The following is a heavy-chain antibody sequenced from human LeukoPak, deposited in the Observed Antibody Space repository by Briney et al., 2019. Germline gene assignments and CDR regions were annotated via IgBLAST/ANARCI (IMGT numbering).Heavy chain of an antibody. CDR1: GGSISSGSYY. J-gene: IGHJ4*02. Sequence: SETLSLTCTVSGGSISSGSYYWSWIRQPAGKGLEWIGRIYTSGSTNYNPSLKSRVTISVDTSKNQFSLKPSSVTAADTAVYYCASLGGFGDFDYWGQGTLVTVSS. CDR2: IYTSGST. CDR3: ASLGGFGDFDY. D-gene: IGHD3-10*01. V-gene: IGHV4-61*02.